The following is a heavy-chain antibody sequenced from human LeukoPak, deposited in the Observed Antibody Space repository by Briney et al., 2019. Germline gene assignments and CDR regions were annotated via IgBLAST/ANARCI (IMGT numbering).Heavy chain of an antibody. CDR3: ARGRYTSLPDY. D-gene: IGHD2-2*01. CDR1: GGSISSYY. Sequence: SETLSLTCTVSGGSISSYYWSWIRQPPGKGLEWIGYIYYSGTTNYNPSLKSRVTISVDTSNNQFSLKLSSVTAADTAVYYCARGRYTSLPDYWGQGTLVTVSS. CDR2: IYYSGTT. V-gene: IGHV4-59*01. J-gene: IGHJ4*02.